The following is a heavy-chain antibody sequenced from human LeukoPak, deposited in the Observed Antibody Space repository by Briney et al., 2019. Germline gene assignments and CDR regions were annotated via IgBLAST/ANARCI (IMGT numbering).Heavy chain of an antibody. V-gene: IGHV1-8*03. D-gene: IGHD2-2*01. CDR3: ARGPYCRSTSCPYYLDV. Sequence: ASVKVSCKASGYTFTNYDINWVRQATGQGLEWMGWMNPDSGNTGYAQKFQGRVTITKNTSISTAYMELRSLRSEDTALYYCARGPYCRSTSCPYYLDVWGKGTTVTVSS. J-gene: IGHJ6*03. CDR2: MNPDSGNT. CDR1: GYTFTNYD.